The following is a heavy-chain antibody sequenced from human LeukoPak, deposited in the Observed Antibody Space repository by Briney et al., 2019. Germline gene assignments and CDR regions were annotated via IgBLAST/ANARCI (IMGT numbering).Heavy chain of an antibody. CDR1: GGSISTYY. J-gene: IGHJ4*02. Sequence: PSETLSLTCTRSGGSISTYYLSWIRQPPGKGLEWIGYIYHSGSTNYNPSLKSRVTISVDTSKNQFSLKLSSVTAADTAVYYCARGGGYASPIGYWGQGALVTVSS. CDR3: ARGGGYASPIGY. V-gene: IGHV4-59*01. D-gene: IGHD5-12*01. CDR2: IYHSGST.